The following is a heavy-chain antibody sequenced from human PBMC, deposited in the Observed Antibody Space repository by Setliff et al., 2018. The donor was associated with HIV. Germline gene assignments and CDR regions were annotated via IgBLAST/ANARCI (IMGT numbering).Heavy chain of an antibody. J-gene: IGHJ4*02. Sequence: PGGSLRLSCAASGFTVSSNYMSWVRQAPGKGLEWVSAISDSGGSTYYADSVKGRFTISRDNSNNTLYLRMNSLRVEDTAVYYCARDHRWFLQGANSGVDHWGQGTLVTVSS. CDR1: GFTVSSNY. CDR3: ARDHRWFLQGANSGVDH. CDR2: ISDSGGST. D-gene: IGHD3-22*01. V-gene: IGHV3-66*02.